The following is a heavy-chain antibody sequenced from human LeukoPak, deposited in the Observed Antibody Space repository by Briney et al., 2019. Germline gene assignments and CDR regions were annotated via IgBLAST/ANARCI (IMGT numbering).Heavy chain of an antibody. CDR1: GGSFSPYY. Sequence: PSETLSLTCAVYGGSFSPYYWSWIRQPLGKGLEWIGEINHSGSTNYNPSLKSRVTISVDTSKNQFSLRLSSVTAADTAVYYCARGGFHCGGDCYVDYWGQGTLVTVSS. V-gene: IGHV4-34*01. CDR3: ARGGFHCGGDCYVDY. J-gene: IGHJ4*02. CDR2: INHSGST. D-gene: IGHD2-21*02.